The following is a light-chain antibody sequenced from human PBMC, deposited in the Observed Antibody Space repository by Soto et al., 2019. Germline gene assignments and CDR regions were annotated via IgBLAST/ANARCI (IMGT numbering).Light chain of an antibody. CDR3: QQYENLPYT. V-gene: IGKV1-33*01. CDR1: QVITEY. J-gene: IGKJ2*01. Sequence: DIQMTQSASSLSAAVGERVTITCQTSQVITEYLNWYQQKPGKAPKLVIYDISTLEIGVPSRFSGGGSGTKFTFTISGLQPEDIATYYCQQYENLPYTFGQGTKLEI. CDR2: DIS.